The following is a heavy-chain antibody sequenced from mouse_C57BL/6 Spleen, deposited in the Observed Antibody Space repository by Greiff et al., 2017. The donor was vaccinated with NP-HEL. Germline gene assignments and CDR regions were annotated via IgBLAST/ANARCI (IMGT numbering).Heavy chain of an antibody. CDR2: IYPGDGDT. Sequence: QVQLQQSGPELVKPGASVKISCKASGYAFSSSWMNWVKQRPGKGLEWIGRIYPGDGDTNYNGKFKGKATLTADKSSSTAYMQRSSLTSEDSAVYFCARDYYGSSLFAYGGQGTLVTVSA. CDR3: ARDYYGSSLFAY. D-gene: IGHD1-1*01. V-gene: IGHV1-82*01. CDR1: GYAFSSSW. J-gene: IGHJ3*01.